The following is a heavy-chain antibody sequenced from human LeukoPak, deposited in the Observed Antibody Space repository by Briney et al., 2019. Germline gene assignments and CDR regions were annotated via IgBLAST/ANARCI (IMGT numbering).Heavy chain of an antibody. CDR3: ARDNPYYYDSSGYYSPYY. CDR2: IYSGGST. V-gene: IGHV3-66*01. D-gene: IGHD3-22*01. J-gene: IGHJ4*02. Sequence: GGSLRLSCAASGFTVSSNYMSWVRQAPGKGLEWVSVIYSGGSTYYADSVKGRFTISRDNSKNTLYLQMNSLRAEDTAVYYCARDNPYYYDSSGYYSPYYWGQGTLVTVSS. CDR1: GFTVSSNY.